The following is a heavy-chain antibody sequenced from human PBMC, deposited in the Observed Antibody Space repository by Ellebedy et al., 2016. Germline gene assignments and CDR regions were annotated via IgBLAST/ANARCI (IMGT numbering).Heavy chain of an antibody. Sequence: GESLKISXSASRFTFSTYAMDWVRQAPGKGLEWVGVISHDGTNKYWADSVKGRFTISRDNSKDTLFLHMNSLREEDTAVYSCARGGPDTAMISGGSYGMDAWGQGTTVTVSS. V-gene: IGHV3-30-3*01. CDR3: ARGGPDTAMISGGSYGMDA. CDR1: RFTFSTYA. CDR2: ISHDGTNK. J-gene: IGHJ6*02. D-gene: IGHD5-18*01.